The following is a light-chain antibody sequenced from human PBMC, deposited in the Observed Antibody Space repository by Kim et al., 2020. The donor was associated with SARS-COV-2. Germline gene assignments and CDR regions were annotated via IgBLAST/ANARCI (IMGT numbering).Light chain of an antibody. J-gene: IGLJ2*01. CDR1: DIGRKS. V-gene: IGLV3-21*04. CDR3: QVWDSIHDHVV. Sequence: SYELTQPPSVSVAPGETARISCGGNDIGRKSVHWYQQKPGQAPVLVIYYDTDRPSGVPERFSGSNSGNTATLTISRVEAGDEADYYCQVWDSIHDHVVFGGGTKLTVL. CDR2: YDT.